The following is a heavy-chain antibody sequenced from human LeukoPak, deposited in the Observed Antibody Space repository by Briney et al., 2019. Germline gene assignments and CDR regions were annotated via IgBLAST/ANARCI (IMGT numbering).Heavy chain of an antibody. Sequence: GGSLRLSCAASGFTLSSFGMGWVCQAPGKGLEWVSAISGSSGRTYYADAVKGRFTVSRDISKNTVSLQMNRLRADDTAMYHCAKDRFYDILTGYPDYWGQGTLVTVSS. CDR3: AKDRFYDILTGYPDY. V-gene: IGHV3-23*01. D-gene: IGHD3-9*01. CDR2: ISGSSGRT. CDR1: GFTLSSFG. J-gene: IGHJ4*02.